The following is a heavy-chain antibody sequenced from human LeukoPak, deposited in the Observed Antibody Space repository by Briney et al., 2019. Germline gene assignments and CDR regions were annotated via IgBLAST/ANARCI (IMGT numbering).Heavy chain of an antibody. V-gene: IGHV3-7*01. D-gene: IGHD3-22*01. J-gene: IGHJ4*02. CDR2: IKHDGSEQ. CDR3: ARDRIEVAYYYDSSGYSDY. Sequence: PGGSLRLSCAASGFTFSSYWMSWVRQAPGKGLEWVANIKHDGSEQYYVDSVKGRFTISRHNAKNSLYLQMSSLRAEDTAMYYCARDRIEVAYYYDSSGYSDYWGQGTLVTVSS. CDR1: GFTFSSYW.